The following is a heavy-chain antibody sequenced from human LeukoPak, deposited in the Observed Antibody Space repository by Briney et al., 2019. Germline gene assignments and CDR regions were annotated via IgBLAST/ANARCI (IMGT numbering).Heavy chain of an antibody. CDR3: ARLGYSYGPDWYFDL. D-gene: IGHD5-18*01. CDR1: GFTFSSYG. V-gene: IGHV3-30*03. CDR2: ISYDGSNK. Sequence: GGSLRLSCAASGFTFSSYGMHWVRQAPGKGLEWVAVISYDGSNKYYADSVKGRFTISRDNAKNSLYLQVNSLRAEDTAVYYCARLGYSYGPDWYFDLWGRGALVTVSS. J-gene: IGHJ2*01.